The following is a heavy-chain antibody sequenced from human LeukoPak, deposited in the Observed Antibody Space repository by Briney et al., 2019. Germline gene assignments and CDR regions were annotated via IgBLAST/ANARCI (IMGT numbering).Heavy chain of an antibody. CDR2: INPSGGST. V-gene: IGHV1-46*01. CDR3: AIPRGYSYGFEGVFDY. J-gene: IGHJ4*02. D-gene: IGHD5-18*01. CDR1: GYTFTSYY. Sequence: ASVKVSCKASGYTFTSYYMHWVRQAPGQGLEWMGIINPSGGSTSYAQKFQGRVTMTRDTSISTAYMELSRLRSDDTAVYYCAIPRGYSYGFEGVFDYWGQGTLVTVSS.